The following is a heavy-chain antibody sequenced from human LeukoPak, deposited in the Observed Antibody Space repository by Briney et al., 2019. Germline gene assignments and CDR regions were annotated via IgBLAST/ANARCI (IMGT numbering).Heavy chain of an antibody. CDR3: AKEWVGYNYYFDY. CDR1: GFTVSINY. J-gene: IGHJ4*02. D-gene: IGHD5-24*01. Sequence: GGSLRLSCAASGFTVSINYMSWVRQAPGKGLEWVSVIYSGGSTYYADSVKGRFAISRDNSKNTLYLQMNSLRAEDTAVYYCAKEWVGYNYYFDYWGQGTLVTVSS. V-gene: IGHV3-66*01. CDR2: IYSGGST.